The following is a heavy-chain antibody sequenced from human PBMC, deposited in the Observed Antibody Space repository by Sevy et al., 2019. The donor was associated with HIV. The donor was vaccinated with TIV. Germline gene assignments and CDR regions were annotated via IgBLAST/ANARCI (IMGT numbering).Heavy chain of an antibody. CDR1: GFTFSSYA. D-gene: IGHD3-10*01. CDR2: ISGSGGST. Sequence: GGSLRLSCAASGFTFSSYAMSWVRQAPGKGLEWVSAISGSGGSTYYADSVKGRFTISRDNSKNTLYLQMNSLSAEDTAVYYCAKGDYGSGSSHFDYWGQGTLVTVSS. V-gene: IGHV3-23*01. J-gene: IGHJ4*02. CDR3: AKGDYGSGSSHFDY.